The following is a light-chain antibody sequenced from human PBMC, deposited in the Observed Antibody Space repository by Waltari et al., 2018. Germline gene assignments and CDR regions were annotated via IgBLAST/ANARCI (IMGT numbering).Light chain of an antibody. CDR2: GAS. CDR3: QQYGTSPPWT. J-gene: IGKJ1*01. Sequence: EIVLTQSPGTLSLSPGERSTLSCRASHSVSSSYLAWYQQKPGQAPWLLIYGASSRATGIPDRFSGSGSGTDFTLTISRLEPEDSAVYYCQQYGTSPPWTFGQGTKVEIK. V-gene: IGKV3-20*01. CDR1: HSVSSSY.